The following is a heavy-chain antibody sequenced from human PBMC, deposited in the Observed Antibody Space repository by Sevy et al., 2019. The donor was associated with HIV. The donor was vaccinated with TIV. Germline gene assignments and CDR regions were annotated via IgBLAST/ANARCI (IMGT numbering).Heavy chain of an antibody. CDR1: GFTFSSYA. J-gene: IGHJ5*02. CDR2: ISYDGSNK. V-gene: IGHV3-30-3*01. D-gene: IGHD3-9*01. CDR3: ARDGGLRCFDWLFDLGWFDP. Sequence: GGSLRLSCAASGFTFSSYAMHWVRQAPGKGLEWEAVISYDGSNKYYADSVKRRFTISRDNSKNTLYLQMNSLRAEDTAVYYCARDGGLRCFDWLFDLGWFDPWGQGTLVTVSS.